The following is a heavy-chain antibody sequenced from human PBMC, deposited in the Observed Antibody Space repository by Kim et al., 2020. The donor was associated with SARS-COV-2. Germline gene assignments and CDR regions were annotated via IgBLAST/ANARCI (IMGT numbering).Heavy chain of an antibody. D-gene: IGHD4-17*01. V-gene: IGHV1-18*01. CDR3: ARGESYGDYRGFDY. J-gene: IGHJ4*02. Sequence: AQKLQGRVTMTTDPSTSTAYMELRSLRSDDTAVYYCARGESYGDYRGFDYWGQGTLVTVSS.